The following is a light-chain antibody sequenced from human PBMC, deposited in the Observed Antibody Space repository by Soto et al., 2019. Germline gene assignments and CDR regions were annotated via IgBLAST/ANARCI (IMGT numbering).Light chain of an antibody. Sequence: EIVLTQSPGTLSLSPGERATLSCRASQSVSSSYLAWYQQKPGQAPRLLIYGASSRATGIPDRFSGSGSGTDFTLTISRLEPEDCAVYDCQQYGSSPWTVGQGTKVEI. CDR1: QSVSSSY. J-gene: IGKJ1*01. CDR3: QQYGSSPWT. CDR2: GAS. V-gene: IGKV3-20*01.